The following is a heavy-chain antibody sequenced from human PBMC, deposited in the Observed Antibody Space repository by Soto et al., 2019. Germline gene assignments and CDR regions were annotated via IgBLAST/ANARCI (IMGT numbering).Heavy chain of an antibody. V-gene: IGHV3-7*04. CDR1: GFSFSEHW. J-gene: IGHJ4*02. CDR3: ARAYS. Sequence: GGSLRLSCAASGFSFSEHWMSWVRQAPGKGLEWVANIKEDGSEKYYVDSVKGRFTISRDNAKNSLFLQMNSLRAEDTALYYCARAYSWGQGALVTVS. CDR2: IKEDGSEK.